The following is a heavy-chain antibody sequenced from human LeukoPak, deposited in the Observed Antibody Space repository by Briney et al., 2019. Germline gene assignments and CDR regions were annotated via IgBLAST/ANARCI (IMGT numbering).Heavy chain of an antibody. J-gene: IGHJ4*02. D-gene: IGHD3-22*01. CDR1: GGTFSSYA. CDR3: ARGNYYYDSSGYYYGQFDY. V-gene: IGHV1-69*01. Sequence: SVKVSCKASGGTFSSYAISWVRQAPGQGLEWMGGISPIFGTANYAQKFQGRVTITADESTSTAYMELSSLRSEDTAVYYCARGNYYYDSSGYYYGQFDYWGQGTLVTVSS. CDR2: ISPIFGTA.